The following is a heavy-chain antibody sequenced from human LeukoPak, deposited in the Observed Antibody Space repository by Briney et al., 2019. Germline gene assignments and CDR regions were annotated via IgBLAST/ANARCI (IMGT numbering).Heavy chain of an antibody. CDR1: GGSISSHY. CDR2: INYSGST. J-gene: IGHJ4*02. Sequence: SETLSLTCTVSGGSISSHYWSWIRQPPGKGLGWIGYINYSGSTNYNPSLKSRVTISVDTSKNQFSLKLSSVTAADTAVYYCARVSTYSSGWYFDYWGQGTLVTVSS. V-gene: IGHV4-59*11. D-gene: IGHD6-19*01. CDR3: ARVSTYSSGWYFDY.